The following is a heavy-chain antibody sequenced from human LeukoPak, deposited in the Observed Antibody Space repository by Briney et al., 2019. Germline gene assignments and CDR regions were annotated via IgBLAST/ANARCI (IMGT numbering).Heavy chain of an antibody. CDR1: GGSISSGDYY. CDR3: ARGSITMIALGY. CDR2: IYYSGST. D-gene: IGHD3-22*01. J-gene: IGHJ4*02. Sequence: SQTLSLTCTVSGGSISSGDYYWSWIRPPPGKGLEWIGYIYYSGSTYYNPSLKSRVTISVDTSKNQFSLKLSSVTAADTAVYYCARGSITMIALGYWGQGTLVTVSS. V-gene: IGHV4-30-4*01.